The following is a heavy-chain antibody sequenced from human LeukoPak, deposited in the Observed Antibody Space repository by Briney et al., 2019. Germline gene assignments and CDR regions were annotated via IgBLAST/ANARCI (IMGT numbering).Heavy chain of an antibody. CDR2: INPSGGST. J-gene: IGHJ4*02. CDR1: GYTFTSYG. D-gene: IGHD5-12*01. CDR3: ARAKVATILALDY. Sequence: GASVKVSCKASGYTFTSYGISWVRQAPGQGLEWMGIINPSGGSTSYAQKFQGRVTMTRDTSTSTVYMELSSLRSEDTAAYYCARAKVATILALDYWGQGTLVTVSS. V-gene: IGHV1-46*01.